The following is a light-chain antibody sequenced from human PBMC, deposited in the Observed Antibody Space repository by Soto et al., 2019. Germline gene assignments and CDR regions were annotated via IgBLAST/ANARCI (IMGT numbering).Light chain of an antibody. V-gene: IGKV3-15*01. J-gene: IGKJ1*01. Sequence: EIVMSQSQATLSVSPGERATLSCRASQSVSSNLAWYQQKPGQAPRLLIYGASTRATGIPARFSGSGSGTECTLTISSLQSEDFAVYYCQQYNNWPPWTFGQGTKLDIK. CDR1: QSVSSN. CDR2: GAS. CDR3: QQYNNWPPWT.